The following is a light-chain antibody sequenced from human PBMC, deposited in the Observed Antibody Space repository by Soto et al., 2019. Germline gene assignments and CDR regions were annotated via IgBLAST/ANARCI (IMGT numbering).Light chain of an antibody. V-gene: IGLV2-14*01. CDR1: ISDVGGYNY. CDR3: RSFTSSSTFV. CDR2: EVS. Sequence: QCSLNQPAYVSGSPGQSVTIACTGTISDVGGYNYVSWYQQHPGKAPKLMIYEVSNRPSGVSNRFSGSKSGNTASLTISGLQAEDEADYYCRSFTSSSTFVFGTGTKVTVL. J-gene: IGLJ1*01.